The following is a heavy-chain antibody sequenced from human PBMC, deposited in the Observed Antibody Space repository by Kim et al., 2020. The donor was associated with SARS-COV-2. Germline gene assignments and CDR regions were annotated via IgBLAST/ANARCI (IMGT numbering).Heavy chain of an antibody. CDR1: GGSISSYY. J-gene: IGHJ5*02. D-gene: IGHD3-22*01. V-gene: IGHV4-59*01. CDR3: ARGFSLDYYDSSGYGDWFDP. Sequence: SETLSLTCTVSGGSISSYYWSWIRQPPGKGLEWIGYIYYSGSTNYNPSLKSRVTISVDTSKNQFSLKLSSVTAADTAVYYCARGFSLDYYDSSGYGDWFDPWGQGTLVTVSS. CDR2: IYYSGST.